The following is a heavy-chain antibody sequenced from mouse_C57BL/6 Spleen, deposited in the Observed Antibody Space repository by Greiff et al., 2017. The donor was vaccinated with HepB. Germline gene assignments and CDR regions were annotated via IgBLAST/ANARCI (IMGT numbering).Heavy chain of an antibody. V-gene: IGHV1-15*01. Sequence: VKLMESGAELVRPGASVTLSCKASGYTFTDYEMHWVKQTPVHGLEWIGAIDPETGGTAYNQKFKGKAILTADKSSSTAYMELRSLTSEDSAVYYCTAYYDYDEGVDYWGQGTTLTVSS. J-gene: IGHJ2*01. CDR3: TAYYDYDEGVDY. CDR1: GYTFTDYE. D-gene: IGHD2-4*01. CDR2: IDPETGGT.